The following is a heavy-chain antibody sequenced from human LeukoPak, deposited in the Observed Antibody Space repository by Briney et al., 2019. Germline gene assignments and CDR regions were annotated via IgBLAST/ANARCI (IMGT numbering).Heavy chain of an antibody. J-gene: IGHJ4*02. CDR3: ARDRGPYCGGDCYSTLGH. D-gene: IGHD2-21*02. V-gene: IGHV3-30-3*01. CDR1: GFTFSSYA. CDR2: ISYDGSNK. Sequence: GGSLRLSCAASGFTFSSYAMHWVRQAPGKGLEWVAVISYDGSNKYYADSVKGRFTISRDNSKNTLYLQMNSLRAEDTAVYYCARDRGPYCGGDCYSTLGHWGQGTLVTVSS.